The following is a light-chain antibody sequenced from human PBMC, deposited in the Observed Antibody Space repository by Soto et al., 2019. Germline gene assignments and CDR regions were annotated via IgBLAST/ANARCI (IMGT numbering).Light chain of an antibody. J-gene: IGLJ1*01. Sequence: QSVLTQPPSASGTPGQRVTISGSGSSSNIGSNYVCWYQQLPGTAPKLLIYSNNQRPSGVPDRFSGSKSGTSASLAIGGLRSDDEADYDCAAWDDSLSDYVFGPGTKVTVL. V-gene: IGLV1-47*01. CDR3: AAWDDSLSDYV. CDR1: SSNIGSNY. CDR2: SNN.